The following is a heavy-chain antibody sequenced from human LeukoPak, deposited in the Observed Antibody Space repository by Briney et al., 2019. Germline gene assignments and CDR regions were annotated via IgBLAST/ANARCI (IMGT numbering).Heavy chain of an antibody. J-gene: IGHJ4*02. D-gene: IGHD2-2*01. CDR1: GFTFSSHA. CDR2: ISGSGGST. Sequence: GGSLRLSCAASGFTFSSHAMNWARQAPGKGLEWVSVISGSGGSTNYADSVKGRFTISRDNSKNTLYLQMNSLRAEDTAVYYCAAPRGYCSSISCEIAYWGQGTLVTVSS. V-gene: IGHV3-23*01. CDR3: AAPRGYCSSISCEIAY.